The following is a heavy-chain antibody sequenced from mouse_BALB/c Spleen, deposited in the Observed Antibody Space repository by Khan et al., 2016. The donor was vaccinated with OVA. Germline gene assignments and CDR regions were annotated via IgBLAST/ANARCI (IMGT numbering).Heavy chain of an antibody. CDR3: TRGYYGDPFAY. CDR2: ISDGGTYI. Sequence: EVELVESGGGLVKPGGSLKLSCAASGFTFSDYYMYWVRQTPEKRLEWVATISDGGTYIYYPDNVKGRFTISRDNAKNNLYLQMSSLKSDDTCMYYCTRGYYGDPFAYWGQGTLVTVSA. J-gene: IGHJ3*01. CDR1: GFTFSDYY. V-gene: IGHV5-4*02. D-gene: IGHD2-13*01.